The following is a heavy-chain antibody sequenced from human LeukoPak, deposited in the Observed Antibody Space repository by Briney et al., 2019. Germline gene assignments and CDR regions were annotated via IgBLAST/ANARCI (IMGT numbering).Heavy chain of an antibody. J-gene: IGHJ4*02. V-gene: IGHV3-33*01. D-gene: IGHD3-10*01. CDR2: IWYDGSNK. CDR1: GFTFSSYG. CDR3: ARDGESGGWFGELFSGAYFDY. Sequence: GGSLRLSCAASGFTFSSYGMHWVRQAPGKGPEWVAVIWYDGSNKYYADSVKGRFTISRDNSKNTLYLQMNSLRAEDTAVYYCARDGESGGWFGELFSGAYFDYWGQGTLVTVSS.